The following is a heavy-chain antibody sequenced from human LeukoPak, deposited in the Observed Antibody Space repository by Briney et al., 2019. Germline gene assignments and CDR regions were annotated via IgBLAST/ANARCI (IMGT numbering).Heavy chain of an antibody. J-gene: IGHJ4*02. CDR2: IRGKAYGGTT. CDR1: GFTFGDYA. Sequence: GGSLRLSCTASGFTFGDYAMSWFRQAPGKGLEWVGFIRGKAYGGTTEYAASVKGRFTISRDESKSIAYLQMNSLKIEDTAVYYCTRDTRGGVSAAGPVWGQGTLVAVSS. V-gene: IGHV3-49*03. CDR3: TRDTRGGVSAAGPV. D-gene: IGHD6-13*01.